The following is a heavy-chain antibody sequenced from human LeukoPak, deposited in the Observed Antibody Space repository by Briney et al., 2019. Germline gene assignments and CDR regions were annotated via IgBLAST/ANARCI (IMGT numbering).Heavy chain of an antibody. J-gene: IGHJ4*02. CDR3: AKQLTLLIAVAGTEEYFGY. CDR2: ISYDGSNK. CDR1: GFTFNNYG. Sequence: PGGSLRLSCAASGFTFNNYGMHWVRQAPGKGLEWVAVISYDGSNKYYADSVKGRFTISRDNSKNTLYLQMNSLRAEDTAVYYCAKQLTLLIAVAGTEEYFGYWGQGTLVTVSS. D-gene: IGHD6-19*01. V-gene: IGHV3-30*18.